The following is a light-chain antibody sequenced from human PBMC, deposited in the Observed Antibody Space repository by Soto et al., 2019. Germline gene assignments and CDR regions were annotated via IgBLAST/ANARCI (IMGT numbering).Light chain of an antibody. CDR3: SSHASGSTLI. CDR1: SSDVGAYNH. V-gene: IGLV2-14*03. CDR2: DVS. J-gene: IGLJ2*01. Sequence: QSALTQPASVSGSPGQSITISCTGTSSDVGAYNHVSWYQQHPGKAPKVIIYDVSNRPSGVSNRFSGSRSGNTASLTIFGLQAEDEGDYYCSSHASGSTLIFGGGTKVTV.